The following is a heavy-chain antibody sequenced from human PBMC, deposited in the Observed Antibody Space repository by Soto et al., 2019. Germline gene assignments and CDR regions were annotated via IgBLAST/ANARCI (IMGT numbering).Heavy chain of an antibody. CDR3: AKAGYCTSVSCYFYYFDS. D-gene: IGHD2-15*01. V-gene: IGHV3-23*01. Sequence: GGSLRLSCSASGFTFNNYAMAWVRQAPGEGLEWVSGISGSGATPYYADSVKGRFTISRDNSKNTLFLQMNSLSAEDTAVYFCAKAGYCTSVSCYFYYFDSWGQGTLVTVSS. CDR1: GFTFNNYA. CDR2: ISGSGATP. J-gene: IGHJ4*02.